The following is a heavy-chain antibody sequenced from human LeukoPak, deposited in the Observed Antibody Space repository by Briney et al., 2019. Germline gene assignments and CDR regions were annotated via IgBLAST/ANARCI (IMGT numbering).Heavy chain of an antibody. D-gene: IGHD5-12*01. CDR3: ARGYAYNFDY. Sequence: SETLSLTCTVSGGSISSHYWSWIRQPPGKGLEWIGYIYYSGSTNYNPSLKSRVTISVDTSKNQFSLKLSSVTAADTAVYYCARGYAYNFDYWGQGTLVTVSS. V-gene: IGHV4-59*11. J-gene: IGHJ4*02. CDR1: GGSISSHY. CDR2: IYYSGST.